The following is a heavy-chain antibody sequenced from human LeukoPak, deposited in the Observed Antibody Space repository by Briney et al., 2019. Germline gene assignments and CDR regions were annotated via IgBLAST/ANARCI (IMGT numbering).Heavy chain of an antibody. V-gene: IGHV2-5*02. Sequence: SGPTLVKPTHTLTLTCTYIRCAVSTNGVGVGWIRQPPGKALEWLALIYWDDDKRYNASLKSRLTITKDASKNQVVLILDHLATVDTAGCYTPHSDTSPRGLGYSFDQWGQGTLVTVSS. CDR2: IYWDDDK. D-gene: IGHD2-8*02. J-gene: IGHJ4*02. CDR1: RCAVSTNGVG. CDR3: PHSDTSPRGLGYSFDQ.